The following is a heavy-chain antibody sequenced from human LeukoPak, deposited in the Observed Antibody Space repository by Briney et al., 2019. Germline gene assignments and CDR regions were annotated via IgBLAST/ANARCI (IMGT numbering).Heavy chain of an antibody. CDR1: GGSISSGGYS. CDR2: IYHSGST. J-gene: IGHJ5*02. V-gene: IGHV4-30-2*01. CDR3: ARDHVSGGQSGCFDP. D-gene: IGHD2-15*01. Sequence: SETLSLTCAVSGGSISSGGYSWSWIRQPPGKGLEWIGYIYHSGSTYYNPSLKSRVTISVDRSKNQFSLKLSSVTAADTAVYYCARDHVSGGQSGCFDPWGQGTLVNVSS.